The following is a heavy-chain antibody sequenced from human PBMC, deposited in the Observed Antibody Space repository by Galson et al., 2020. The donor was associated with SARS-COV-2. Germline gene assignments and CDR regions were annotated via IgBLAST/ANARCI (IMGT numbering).Heavy chain of an antibody. J-gene: IGHJ6*03. V-gene: IGHV3-23*01. CDR3: AKNISPYYYYMDV. CDR1: GFTFSSYW. D-gene: IGHD5-12*01. Sequence: GGSLRLSCAASGFTFSSYWMSWVRQAPGKGLEWVSGISSSGGATDYADSVKGRFIISRDNSKGTLYLQMNSLRAGDSAVYHCAKNISPYYYYMDVWGKGTTVTVSS. CDR2: ISSSGGAT.